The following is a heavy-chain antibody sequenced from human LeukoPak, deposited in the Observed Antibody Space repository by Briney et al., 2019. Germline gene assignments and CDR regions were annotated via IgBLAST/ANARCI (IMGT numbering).Heavy chain of an antibody. Sequence: GGSLRLSCAASGFSLSSYWMSWVRQAPGKGLEWVATMNEDEREKYYVASVKGRFTIYRDNAKNSLYLQMNSLRAEDTAVYYCATFMGSLESDWLRDAMDVCGQGTTVTVSS. CDR2: MNEDEREK. D-gene: IGHD2-21*02. CDR1: GFSLSSYW. V-gene: IGHV3-7*01. CDR3: ATFMGSLESDWLRDAMDV. J-gene: IGHJ6*02.